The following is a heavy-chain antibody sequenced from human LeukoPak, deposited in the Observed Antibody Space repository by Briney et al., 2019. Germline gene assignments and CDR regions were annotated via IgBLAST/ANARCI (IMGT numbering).Heavy chain of an antibody. J-gene: IGHJ3*02. V-gene: IGHV3-48*02. CDR2: IYSSDTT. CDR1: GLTFSGYA. Sequence: GGSLRLSRVATGLTFSGYAVNWVRQAPGKGLEWGSHIYSSDTTYADSVKRRFTISRDNAKNSLYLKINSLREEDTAVYYCARALHYAFDIWGQGTMLTASS. D-gene: IGHD3-16*01. CDR3: ARALHYAFDI.